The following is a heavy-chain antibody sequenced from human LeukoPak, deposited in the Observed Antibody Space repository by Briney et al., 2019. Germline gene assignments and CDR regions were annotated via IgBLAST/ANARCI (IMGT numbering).Heavy chain of an antibody. V-gene: IGHV4-59*12. CDR1: GGPIRDFY. Sequence: SETLSLTCTVSGGPIRDFYWSWIRQPPGKGLEWIGYTYYSGSTSYKPSLKSRVAISVDMSKNQFSLKLSSVTAADTAVYYCARLDDFWSGAYFDYWGQGTLVTVSS. J-gene: IGHJ4*02. D-gene: IGHD3-3*01. CDR2: TYYSGST. CDR3: ARLDDFWSGAYFDY.